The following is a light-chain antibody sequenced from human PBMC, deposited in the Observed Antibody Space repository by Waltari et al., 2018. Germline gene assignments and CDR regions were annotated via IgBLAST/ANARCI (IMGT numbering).Light chain of an antibody. CDR1: QSISTN. V-gene: IGKV3-15*01. J-gene: IGKJ2*01. CDR3: QQYNNWPPLYT. CDR2: DTS. Sequence: EIVMTQSPATLSMSPGERATLPCRASQSISTNLACYQQRPGQAPRLLIYDTSTRATGIPVKFSGSGSGTEFTLTISDLQPEDFAVYYCQQYNNWPPLYTFGQGTKLDIK.